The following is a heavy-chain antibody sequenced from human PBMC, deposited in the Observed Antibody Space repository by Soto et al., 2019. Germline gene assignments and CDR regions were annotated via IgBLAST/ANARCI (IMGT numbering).Heavy chain of an antibody. CDR2: INPSGGST. Sequence: QVQLVQSGAEVKKPGASVQVSCKASGYTFTSDYMHWVRQAPGQGLEWMGVINPSGGSTSYAQQLQDRVTLTRDTSTSTVYMELSSLRSEDTAVYYCARSSVRQALDYWGQGTLVTVSS. J-gene: IGHJ4*02. CDR3: ARSSVRQALDY. V-gene: IGHV1-46*04. D-gene: IGHD1-1*01. CDR1: GYTFTSDY.